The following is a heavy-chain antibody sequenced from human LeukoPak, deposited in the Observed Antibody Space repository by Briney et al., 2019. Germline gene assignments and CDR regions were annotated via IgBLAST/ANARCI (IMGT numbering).Heavy chain of an antibody. V-gene: IGHV3-30-3*01. CDR2: ISNDGHFK. CDR3: ARSLDV. CDR1: GFTFSTYT. Sequence: GGSLRLSCAASGFTFSTYTIHWVRQAPGKGLEWVAVISNDGHFKYYADSVKGRFTISRDNSKSTLFLQMNSLTIEDTGVYYCARSLDVWGQGTTVTVSS. J-gene: IGHJ6*02.